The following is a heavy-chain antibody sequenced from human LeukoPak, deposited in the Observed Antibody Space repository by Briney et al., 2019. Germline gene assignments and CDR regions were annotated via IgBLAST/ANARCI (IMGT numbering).Heavy chain of an antibody. CDR2: ISNSGDST. V-gene: IGHV3-23*01. D-gene: IGHD2-2*01. CDR3: AKAMPGTSTVCYRFDY. CDR1: GFTFSSYA. J-gene: IGHJ4*02. Sequence: GGSLRLSCATSGFTFSSYAMRWLRQAPGKGLEWVSAISNSGDSTNYADSVKGRFTISRDISKNTLYLQMNTLRAEDTALYYCAKAMPGTSTVCYRFDYWGRGTLVTVSS.